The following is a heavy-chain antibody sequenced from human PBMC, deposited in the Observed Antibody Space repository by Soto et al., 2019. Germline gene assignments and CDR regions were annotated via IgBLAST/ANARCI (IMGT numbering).Heavy chain of an antibody. CDR3: ARTTAVPNTLRSRYYFDY. Sequence: SETLSLTCSVSGASVSDKTFYWSWLRQSPGKGLEWIGYIYYSGTTNYNPSLKGRFTISVDTSKNQFSLRLNSVTAADTALYYCARTTAVPNTLRSRYYFDYWGQGMLVTVLL. V-gene: IGHV4-61*01. D-gene: IGHD4-17*01. CDR1: GASVSDKTFY. CDR2: IYYSGTT. J-gene: IGHJ4*02.